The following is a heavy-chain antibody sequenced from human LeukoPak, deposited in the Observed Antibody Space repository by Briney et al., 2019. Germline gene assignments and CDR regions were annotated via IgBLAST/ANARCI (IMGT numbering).Heavy chain of an antibody. J-gene: IGHJ3*02. Sequence: ASVKVSCKASGYTFTDYYIHWVRQAPGQGLEWMGWINPNSGGTKYARRFQGRVTMTRDASISTAYTELSSLRSDDMAVYYCARVVDGYNYGAFDIWGQGTVVTVSS. CDR1: GYTFTDYY. CDR2: INPNSGGT. V-gene: IGHV1-2*02. D-gene: IGHD5-24*01. CDR3: ARVVDGYNYGAFDI.